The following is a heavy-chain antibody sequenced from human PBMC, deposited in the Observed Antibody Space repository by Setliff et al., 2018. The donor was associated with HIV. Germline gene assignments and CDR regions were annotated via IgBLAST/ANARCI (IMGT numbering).Heavy chain of an antibody. J-gene: IGHJ4*02. D-gene: IGHD4-17*01. V-gene: IGHV4-38-2*01. CDR3: ARYSTLTTNFDY. CDR1: GYSIGSGSF. CDR2: IPHNGGT. Sequence: SETLSLTCAVSGYSIGSGSFWGWIRQPPGKVLEWIATIPHNGGTYYNPDPSLTGRVTISVDTSKNQFPLKLAFVTAADTAVYYCARYSTLTTNFDYWGQGTLVTVSS.